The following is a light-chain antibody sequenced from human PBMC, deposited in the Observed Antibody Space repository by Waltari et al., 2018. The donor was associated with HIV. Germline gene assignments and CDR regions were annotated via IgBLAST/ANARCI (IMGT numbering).Light chain of an antibody. J-gene: IGKJ2*03. CDR3: QQLS. V-gene: IGKV3-11*01. CDR2: DAS. CDR1: QSVSSY. Sequence: EIVLTQSPATLSLSPGESATLSCRASQSVSSYLAWYQQKPGQAPRLLIYDASNRATGIPARFSGSGSGTDFTLTISSLEPEDSAVYYCQQLSFGQGTKLEIK.